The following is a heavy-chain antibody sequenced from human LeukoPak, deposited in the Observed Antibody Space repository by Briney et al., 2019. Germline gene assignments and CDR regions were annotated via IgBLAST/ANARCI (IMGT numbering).Heavy chain of an antibody. Sequence: PGGSLRLSCAASGFVFVDYWMSWVRQAPGKGLEWVANIKQDGSKQYYVDSVKGRFTISRDNSKNTLYLQMNSLRAEDTAVYYCARLPGYCSSNSCYKMTIPFDYWGQGTLVTVSS. V-gene: IGHV3-7*01. J-gene: IGHJ4*02. CDR3: ARLPGYCSSNSCYKMTIPFDY. CDR2: IKQDGSKQ. D-gene: IGHD2-2*02. CDR1: GFVFVDYW.